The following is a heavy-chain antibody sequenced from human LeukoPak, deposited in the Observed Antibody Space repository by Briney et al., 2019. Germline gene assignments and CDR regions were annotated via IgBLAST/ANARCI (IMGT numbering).Heavy chain of an antibody. Sequence: PGGSLRLSCAASGFTFSSYAMSWVRQAPGKGLEWVSAISGSGGSTYYADSVKGRFTISRDNSKDTLYLQMNSLRAEDTAVYYCAKDKTVTTGGFDYWGQGTLVTVSS. D-gene: IGHD4-17*01. J-gene: IGHJ4*02. CDR3: AKDKTVTTGGFDY. CDR2: ISGSGGST. CDR1: GFTFSSYA. V-gene: IGHV3-23*01.